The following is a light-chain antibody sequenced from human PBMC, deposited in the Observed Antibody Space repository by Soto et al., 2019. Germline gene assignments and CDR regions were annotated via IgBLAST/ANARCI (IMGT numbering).Light chain of an antibody. V-gene: IGKV3-20*01. J-gene: IGKJ1*01. CDR3: LQYGDSPRT. CDR1: QSVTSNY. CDR2: GVS. Sequence: EIVLTQSPGTLSLSPGERATLSCRASQSVTSNYFAWYQQKPGQAPRLLISGVSSRATGIPDRFSGSGSGTDFTLTISRLEPEDFAVYYCLQYGDSPRTFGQGTKVEIK.